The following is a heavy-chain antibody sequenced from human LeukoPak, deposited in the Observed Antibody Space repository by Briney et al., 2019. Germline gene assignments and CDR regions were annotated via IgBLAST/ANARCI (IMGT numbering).Heavy chain of an antibody. CDR3: ARNGQQLARSYYDYYMDV. V-gene: IGHV1-18*01. CDR1: GYTFSRYV. CDR2: ISGYNGNT. J-gene: IGHJ6*03. D-gene: IGHD6-13*01. Sequence: ASVKVSCKASGYTFSRYVINWARQAPGQGLEWMGWISGYNGNTNDAQKIQGRGTMTTATSTRTAYMEPRSLRSDDTAVYYCARNGQQLARSYYDYYMDVWGKGTTVTISS.